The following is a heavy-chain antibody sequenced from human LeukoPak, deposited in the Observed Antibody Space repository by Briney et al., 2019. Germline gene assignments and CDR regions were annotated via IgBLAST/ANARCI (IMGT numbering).Heavy chain of an antibody. CDR3: VKYSSGYSNWFDP. J-gene: IGHJ5*02. V-gene: IGHV3-21*01. CDR1: GFTFNYYT. CDR2: ISGSNTYI. D-gene: IGHD3-22*01. Sequence: GGSLRLSCAASGFTFNYYTMSWVRQAPGKGLEWVSSISGSNTYIYYADSVKGRFTISRDNAKNSLYLQMNSLRVEDTAIYYCVKYSSGYSNWFDPWGQGTLVTVSS.